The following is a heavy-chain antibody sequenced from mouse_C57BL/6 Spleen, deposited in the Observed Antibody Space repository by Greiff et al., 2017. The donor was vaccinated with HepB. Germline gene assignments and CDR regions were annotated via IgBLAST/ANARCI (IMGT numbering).Heavy chain of an antibody. CDR3: ARDFITTVEYYFDY. Sequence: EVKLVESGPELVKPGASVKMSCKASGYTFTDYNMHWVKQSHGKSLEWIGYINPNNGGTSYNQKFKGKATLTVNKSSSTAYMELRSLTSEDSAVYYCARDFITTVEYYFDYWGQGTTLTVSS. CDR1: GYTFTDYN. CDR2: INPNNGGT. D-gene: IGHD1-1*01. J-gene: IGHJ2*01. V-gene: IGHV1-22*01.